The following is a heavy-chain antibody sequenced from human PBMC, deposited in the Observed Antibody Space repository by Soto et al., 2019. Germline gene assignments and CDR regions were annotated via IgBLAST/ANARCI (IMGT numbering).Heavy chain of an antibody. CDR1: GGSISSGDYY. D-gene: IGHD4-17*01. CDR2: IYYSGST. V-gene: IGHV4-30-4*01. J-gene: IGHJ6*02. Sequence: SETLSLTCTVSGGSISSGDYYWSWIRQPPGKGLEWIGYIYYSGSTYYNPSLKSRVTISVDTSKNQFSLKLSSVTAADTAVYYCARDPAHDYGDTNYYYYGMDVWGQGTTVTVSS. CDR3: ARDPAHDYGDTNYYYYGMDV.